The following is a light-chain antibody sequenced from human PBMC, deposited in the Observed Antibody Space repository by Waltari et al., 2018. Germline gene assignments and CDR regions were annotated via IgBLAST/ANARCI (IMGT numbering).Light chain of an antibody. J-gene: IGKJ1*01. CDR3: QQYHTYPWT. Sequence: AIRMTQSPASLSASTVDRVTVSCRASQGFSTYLALYQQKPGKAPSLLIYASSTLESGVPSKFSGSGSGTDFTLTISCLQSEDFATYYCQQYHTYPWTFGQGTKVEI. V-gene: IGKV1-8*01. CDR2: ASS. CDR1: QGFSTY.